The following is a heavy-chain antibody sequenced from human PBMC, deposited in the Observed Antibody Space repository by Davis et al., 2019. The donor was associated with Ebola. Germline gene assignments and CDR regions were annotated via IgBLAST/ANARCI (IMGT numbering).Heavy chain of an antibody. CDR2: ISSDGSNK. J-gene: IGHJ6*02. CDR1: GFTFSSYG. D-gene: IGHD2-15*01. V-gene: IGHV3-30*03. Sequence: GGSLRLSCAASGFTFSSYGMHWVRQAPGEGLEWVAVISSDGSNKYYADSVKGRFTISRDNPKNTLYLQMNTLTPEDTAVYYCARDRGSYYGMDVWGQGTTVTVSS. CDR3: ARDRGSYYGMDV.